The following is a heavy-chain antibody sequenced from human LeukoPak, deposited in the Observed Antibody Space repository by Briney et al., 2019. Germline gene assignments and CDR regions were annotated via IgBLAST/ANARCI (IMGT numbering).Heavy chain of an antibody. CDR1: GDTINPYH. CDR2: VHMSGST. CDR3: ARDESSRDDSGGYHY. V-gene: IGHV4-4*07. Sequence: SGTLSLTCTVSGDTINPYHWTWIRQTAGKGLEWIGRVHMSGSTNYNPSLWSRVAISMDNSKNQFSLKVNSVTAADTGVYYCARDESSRDDSGGYHYWGQGTLVTVSS. D-gene: IGHD3-22*01. J-gene: IGHJ4*02.